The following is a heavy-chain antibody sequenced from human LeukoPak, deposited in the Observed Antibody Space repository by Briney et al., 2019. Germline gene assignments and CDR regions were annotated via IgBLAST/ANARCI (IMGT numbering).Heavy chain of an antibody. Sequence: SETLSLTCTVSDDSISRYYWSWIRQPPGQGLEWMGYIYYTGITSYSPSLKSRVTISIDTSKNQFSLKLSSVTAADTAVYYCAGGRDGYNFFDYWGQGTLVTVSS. CDR3: AGGRDGYNFFDY. CDR2: IYYTGIT. CDR1: DDSISRYY. J-gene: IGHJ4*02. V-gene: IGHV4-59*01. D-gene: IGHD5-24*01.